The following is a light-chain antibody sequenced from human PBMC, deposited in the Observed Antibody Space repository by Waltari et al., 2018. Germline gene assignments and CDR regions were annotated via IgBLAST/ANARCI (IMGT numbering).Light chain of an antibody. J-gene: IGLJ2*01. CDR3: QSYDSSLSGGV. CDR1: RSNIGAGYA. Sequence: QSVLTQPPSVSGAPGPRVTISCTGSRSNIGAGYAVHWYQQLPGTAPKLLIYGNSNRPSGVPDRFSGSKSGTSASLAITGLQAEDEADYYCQSYDSSLSGGVFGGGTKLTVL. V-gene: IGLV1-40*01. CDR2: GNS.